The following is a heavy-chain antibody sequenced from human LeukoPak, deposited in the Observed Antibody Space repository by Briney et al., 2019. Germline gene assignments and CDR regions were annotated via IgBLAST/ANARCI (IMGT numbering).Heavy chain of an antibody. Sequence: SETLSLTCTASGGSISSYWSWIRQSPGKGLEWIGYIYFTGTTNYNPSLKSRLTISIDTSRNQFSLKLSSATAADTAIYYCVNGGSYLTKWGQGTLVTVSS. V-gene: IGHV4-59*01. CDR3: VNGGSYLTK. CDR1: GGSISSY. D-gene: IGHD3-10*01. CDR2: IYFTGTT. J-gene: IGHJ4*02.